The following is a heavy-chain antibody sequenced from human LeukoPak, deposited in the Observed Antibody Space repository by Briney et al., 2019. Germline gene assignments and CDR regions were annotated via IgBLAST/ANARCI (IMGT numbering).Heavy chain of an antibody. Sequence: GGSLRLSCAASGFTFSSYEMNWVRQAPGKGLEWVSYISSSGSTIYYADSVKGRFTISRDNAKNSLYLQMNSLRAEDTAVYYCARDDYDILSGYYPTPYMDVWGKGTTVTISS. CDR1: GFTFSSYE. CDR2: ISSSGSTI. CDR3: ARDDYDILSGYYPTPYMDV. D-gene: IGHD3-9*01. J-gene: IGHJ6*03. V-gene: IGHV3-48*03.